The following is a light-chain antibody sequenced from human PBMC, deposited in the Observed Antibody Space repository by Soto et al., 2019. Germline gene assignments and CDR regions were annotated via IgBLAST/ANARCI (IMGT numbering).Light chain of an antibody. CDR2: SNN. V-gene: IGLV1-44*01. J-gene: IGLJ3*02. Sequence: QSVLTQPPSASGTPGQRVTISCSGSSSNIGSNTINWYQQLPGTAPKLLIYSNNQRPSGVPDRFSGSKSGTSVSLAISGLQSEDEADYYWATWDDSLSGWVCGGGTKLTVL. CDR1: SSNIGSNT. CDR3: ATWDDSLSGWV.